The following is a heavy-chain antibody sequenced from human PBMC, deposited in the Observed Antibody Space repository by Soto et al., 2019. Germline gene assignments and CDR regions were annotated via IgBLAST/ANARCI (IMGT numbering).Heavy chain of an antibody. D-gene: IGHD5-12*01. CDR1: GASISSTSYY. CDR3: ARRIRSSGYDLKKDAFDI. CDR2: IYYSGST. J-gene: IGHJ3*02. Sequence: SETLSLTCTVSGASISSTSYYWGWIRQPPGKGLEWIGSIYYSGSTYYNPSLKSRVTISVDTSKNQFSLKLSSVTAADTAVYYCARRIRSSGYDLKKDAFDIWGQGTMVTVSS. V-gene: IGHV4-39*01.